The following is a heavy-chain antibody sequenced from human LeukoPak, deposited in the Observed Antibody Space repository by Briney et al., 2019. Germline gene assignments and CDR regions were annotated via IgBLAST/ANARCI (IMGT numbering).Heavy chain of an antibody. Sequence: SETLSLTCTVSGGSISSSSYYWGWLRQPPGKGLEWIGSIYYSGSTYYNPSLKSRVTISVDTSKNQFSLKLSSVTAADTAVHYCAREGSGFDYWGQGTLVTVSS. D-gene: IGHD3-10*01. J-gene: IGHJ4*02. CDR1: GGSISSSSYY. CDR2: IYYSGST. CDR3: AREGSGFDY. V-gene: IGHV4-39*02.